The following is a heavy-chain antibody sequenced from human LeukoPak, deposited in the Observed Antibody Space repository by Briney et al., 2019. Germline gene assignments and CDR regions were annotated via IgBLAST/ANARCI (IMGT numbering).Heavy chain of an antibody. CDR2: ISYDGSNK. J-gene: IGHJ4*02. D-gene: IGHD3-22*01. CDR3: AKETYDSSGLPDY. Sequence: GRSLRLSCAASGFTFSSYGMHWVRQAPGKGLEWVAVISYDGSNKYYADSVKGRFTISRDNSKNTLYLQMNSLRAEDTAVYYCAKETYDSSGLPDYWGQGTLVTVSS. CDR1: GFTFSSYG. V-gene: IGHV3-30*18.